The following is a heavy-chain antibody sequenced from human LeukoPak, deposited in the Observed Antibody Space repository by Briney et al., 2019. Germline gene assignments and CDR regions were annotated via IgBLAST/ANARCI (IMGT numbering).Heavy chain of an antibody. Sequence: SETLSLTCTVSGGSINSSSYCWGWIRQPPGKGLESIGTIYYSGRTYYNPSLKSRVTIAVDTSKNQFSLKLSSVTAADTAVYYCARDTSGSYWAPDAFDIWGQGTMVTVSS. V-gene: IGHV4-39*07. CDR1: GGSINSSSYC. J-gene: IGHJ3*02. CDR2: IYYSGRT. CDR3: ARDTSGSYWAPDAFDI. D-gene: IGHD1-26*01.